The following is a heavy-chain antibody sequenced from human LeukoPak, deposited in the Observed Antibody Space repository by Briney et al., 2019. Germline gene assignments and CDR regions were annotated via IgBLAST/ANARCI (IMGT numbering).Heavy chain of an antibody. CDR1: GGSISTYY. V-gene: IGHV4-59*01. CDR3: ARANWGHDC. Sequence: PSETLSLTCTVSGGSISTYYWTWIRQPPGKGLEWIGYIYYTGSTNYNPSLKSRVTISVDTSKNQFSLRLSSVTAADTAVYYCARANWGHDCWGQGTLVTVSS. D-gene: IGHD7-27*01. CDR2: IYYTGST. J-gene: IGHJ4*02.